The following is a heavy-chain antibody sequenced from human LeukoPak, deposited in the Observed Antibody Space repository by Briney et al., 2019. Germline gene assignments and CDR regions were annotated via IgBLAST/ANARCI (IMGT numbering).Heavy chain of an antibody. Sequence: TTSETLSLTCIVSGGSISGYYWSWMRQPPGKGLEWIGYIYYSGSTNYNPSLKSRVTISVDTSKNQFSLKLSSVTAADTAVYYCARDGIGQQLEANWYFDLWGRGTLVTVSS. J-gene: IGHJ2*01. CDR1: GGSISGYY. V-gene: IGHV4-59*12. CDR2: IYYSGST. CDR3: ARDGIGQQLEANWYFDL. D-gene: IGHD6-13*01.